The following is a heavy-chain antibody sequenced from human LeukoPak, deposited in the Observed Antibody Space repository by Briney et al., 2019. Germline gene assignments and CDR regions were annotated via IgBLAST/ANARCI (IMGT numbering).Heavy chain of an antibody. D-gene: IGHD6-13*01. V-gene: IGHV1-2*02. CDR1: GYTFTVYY. J-gene: IGHJ4*02. Sequence: ASVKVSCKASGYTFTVYYMHWVRQAPGQGLEWMGWINPNSGGTNYAQKFQGRVTMTRDTSISTAYMELSRLRSDDTAVYYCARGDSSSWSRWYYFDYWGQGTLVTVSS. CDR2: INPNSGGT. CDR3: ARGDSSSWSRWYYFDY.